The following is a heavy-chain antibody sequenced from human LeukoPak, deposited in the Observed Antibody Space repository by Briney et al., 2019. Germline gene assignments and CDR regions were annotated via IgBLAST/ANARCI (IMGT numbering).Heavy chain of an antibody. CDR3: ASDFISSGTYYFDY. V-gene: IGHV3-7*01. D-gene: IGHD3-10*01. J-gene: IGHJ4*02. Sequence: GGSPRLHCAGSGFTFSWYWMGLVRQAPGEGPEGVANIKQDESKKYYVDSVKGRFTISRANAKNSLYLQMNSLRAEDTAVYYCASDFISSGTYYFDYWGQGTLVTVSS. CDR2: IKQDESKK. CDR1: GFTFSWYW.